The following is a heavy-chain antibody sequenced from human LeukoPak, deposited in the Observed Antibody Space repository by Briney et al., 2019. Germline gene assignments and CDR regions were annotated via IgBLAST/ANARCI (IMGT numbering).Heavy chain of an antibody. Sequence: GGSLRLSCTASGFTFGDYAMSWFRQAPGKGLEWVGFIRSKAYGGTTEYAASVKGRFTISRDDSKSIAYLQMNSRKTEDTAVYYCTRDRVVVVVAADDHDAFDIWGQGTMVTVSS. V-gene: IGHV3-49*03. CDR1: GFTFGDYA. J-gene: IGHJ3*02. CDR2: IRSKAYGGTT. D-gene: IGHD2-15*01. CDR3: TRDRVVVVVAADDHDAFDI.